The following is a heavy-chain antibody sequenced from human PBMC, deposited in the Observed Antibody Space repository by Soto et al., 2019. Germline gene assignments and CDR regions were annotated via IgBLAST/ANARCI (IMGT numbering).Heavy chain of an antibody. D-gene: IGHD4-17*01. CDR1: GGSFSGYY. J-gene: IGHJ4*02. CDR3: ARTTVTTTGRLDY. CDR2: INHSGST. V-gene: IGHV4-34*09. Sequence: SETLSLTCAVYGGSFSGYYWSWIRQPPGRGLEWIGEINHSGSTYYNPSLKSRVTISVDTSKNQFSLKLSSVTAADTAVYYCARTTVTTTGRLDYWGQGTLVTVSS.